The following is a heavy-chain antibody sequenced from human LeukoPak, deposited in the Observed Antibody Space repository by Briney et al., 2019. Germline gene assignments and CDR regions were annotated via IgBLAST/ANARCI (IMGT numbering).Heavy chain of an antibody. V-gene: IGHV3-23*01. Sequence: PGGSLRLSCAVSGFTFSSYAMSWVRQAPGKGLEWVSTISNSGGTTYYADSVKGRFTISRDNARKSLFLQMNSLRAEDTAVYYCARLFDGVTTFDYWGQGALVTVSS. CDR2: ISNSGGTT. D-gene: IGHD1-1*01. CDR1: GFTFSSYA. J-gene: IGHJ4*02. CDR3: ARLFDGVTTFDY.